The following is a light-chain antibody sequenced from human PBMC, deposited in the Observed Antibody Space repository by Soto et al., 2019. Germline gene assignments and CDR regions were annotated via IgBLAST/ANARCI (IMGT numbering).Light chain of an antibody. Sequence: DIVMTQSPLSLPVTPGEPASISCRSSQNLLHSNGYNYLDWYLQKPGQSPQLLIFLGSNRASGVPDRFSGSGSGTDFTLKISRVEAEDVGASYCMHYLQSPLTFRGSTKV. CDR2: LGS. J-gene: IGKJ4*01. CDR3: MHYLQSPLT. V-gene: IGKV2-28*01. CDR1: QNLLHSNGYNY.